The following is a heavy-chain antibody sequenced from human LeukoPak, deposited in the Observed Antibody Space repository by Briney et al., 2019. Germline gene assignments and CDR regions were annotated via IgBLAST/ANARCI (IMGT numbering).Heavy chain of an antibody. D-gene: IGHD4-23*01. CDR2: IRRDGSQK. Sequence: GGSLRLSCAASGFSFSTDWMSWVRQAPGKGLEWVANIRRDGSQKYYVDSVKGRFTISRDNADNSLYLHMNSLRAEDTAVYYCARPLMGGGNSPFDSWGQGTLVTVSS. V-gene: IGHV3-7*05. CDR3: ARPLMGGGNSPFDS. J-gene: IGHJ4*02. CDR1: GFSFSTDW.